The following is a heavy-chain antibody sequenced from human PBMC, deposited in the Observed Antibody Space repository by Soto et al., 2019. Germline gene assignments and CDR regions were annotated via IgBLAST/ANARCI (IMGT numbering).Heavy chain of an antibody. D-gene: IGHD3-10*01. CDR2: ITYRGST. CDR3: ARTYYYGLGSNDPDY. Sequence: QVQLQESGPGLLKPSQTLSLTCTVSGRSISSGGYYWSWIRQHPVKGLEWLGYITYRGSTSYNPSLKSRLTVSVDTSKNQFSLNLSSVTAADTAVYYCARTYYYGLGSNDPDYWGQGALVTVSS. J-gene: IGHJ4*02. V-gene: IGHV4-31*03. CDR1: GRSISSGGYY.